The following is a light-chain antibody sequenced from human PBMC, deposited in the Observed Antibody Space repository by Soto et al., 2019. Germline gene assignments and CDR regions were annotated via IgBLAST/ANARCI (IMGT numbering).Light chain of an antibody. CDR3: QSYESSLSGYV. J-gene: IGLJ1*01. CDR1: SSNIGAGYE. Sequence: QLVLTQPPSVSAAPGQRVTISCTGSSSNIGAGYEAHWYQQVPGTAPKLLIYENNNRPSGVPDRFSGSKSGTSASLAITGLQAEDEAEYYCQSYESSLSGYVFGTGTKVTVL. V-gene: IGLV1-40*01. CDR2: ENN.